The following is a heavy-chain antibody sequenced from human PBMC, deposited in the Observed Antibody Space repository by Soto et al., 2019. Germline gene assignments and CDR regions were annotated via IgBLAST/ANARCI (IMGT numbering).Heavy chain of an antibody. V-gene: IGHV1-18*01. Sequence: ASVKVSCKASGYTXTSYGISWVRQAPGQGLEWMGWISAYNGNTNYAQKLQGRVTMTTDTSTSTAYMELRSLRSDDTAVYYCARESTYYYDSSGYPPPDFDYWGQGTLVTVSS. CDR1: GYTXTSYG. CDR2: ISAYNGNT. CDR3: ARESTYYYDSSGYPPPDFDY. J-gene: IGHJ4*02. D-gene: IGHD3-22*01.